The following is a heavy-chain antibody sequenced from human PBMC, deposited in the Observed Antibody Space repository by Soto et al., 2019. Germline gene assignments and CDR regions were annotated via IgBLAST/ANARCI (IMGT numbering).Heavy chain of an antibody. Sequence: QVQLVQSGAEVRKPGASVKVSCKASGYTFTDYYMHWVRQAPGHGLEWMGWINPTTGGTNYVQKFQGRVTMTRDTSITTAYMELSRLRSDDTAVYYCARDVVGSDYFDSWGQGTLVTVSS. CDR2: INPTTGGT. D-gene: IGHD1-26*01. CDR1: GYTFTDYY. J-gene: IGHJ4*02. CDR3: ARDVVGSDYFDS. V-gene: IGHV1-2*02.